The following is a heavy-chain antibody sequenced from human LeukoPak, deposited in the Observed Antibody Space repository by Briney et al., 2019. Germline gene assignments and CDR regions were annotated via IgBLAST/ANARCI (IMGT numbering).Heavy chain of an antibody. CDR3: ARWDSGSYYGIGD. D-gene: IGHD1-26*01. V-gene: IGHV3-7*01. J-gene: IGHJ4*02. CDR1: GFTFSSHW. Sequence: GGSLRLSCAASGFTFSSHWMSWVRQAPGKGLEWVANIKQDGSEKYYGDSVKGRFTISRDNAKNSLYLQMNSLRAEDTAVYHCARWDSGSYYGIGDWGQGTLVTVSS. CDR2: IKQDGSEK.